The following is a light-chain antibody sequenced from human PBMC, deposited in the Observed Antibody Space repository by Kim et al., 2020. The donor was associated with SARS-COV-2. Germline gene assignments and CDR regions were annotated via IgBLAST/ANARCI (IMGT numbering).Light chain of an antibody. CDR1: SANIGAGYD. Sequence: RGTISCTGSSANIGAGYDVHWYQQLPGTAPKLLLYGNSNRPSGVPDRFSGSKSGTSASLAITGLQAEDEADYYCQSYDSSLSGYVFGTGTKVTVL. CDR2: GNS. V-gene: IGLV1-40*01. J-gene: IGLJ1*01. CDR3: QSYDSSLSGYV.